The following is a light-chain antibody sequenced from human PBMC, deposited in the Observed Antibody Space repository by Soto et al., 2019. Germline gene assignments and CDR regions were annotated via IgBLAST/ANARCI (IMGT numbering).Light chain of an antibody. J-gene: IGKJ1*01. V-gene: IGKV1-5*03. CDR3: QQYNSYSRT. CDR1: QSISTW. CDR2: KAS. Sequence: DIQMTQSPSTLSASVGDRVTITCRASQSISTWLAWYQQKPGKAPKILIYKASSLKSGVPSRFSGSGSGTEFTLTISSRQPDDFATYYCQQYNSYSRTFGQGTKVEIK.